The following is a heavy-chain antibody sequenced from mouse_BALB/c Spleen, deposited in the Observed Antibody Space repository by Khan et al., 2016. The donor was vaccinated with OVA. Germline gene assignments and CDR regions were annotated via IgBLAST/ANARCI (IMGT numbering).Heavy chain of an antibody. CDR1: GYTFTSFW. J-gene: IGHJ2*01. V-gene: IGHV1-7*01. CDR2: INPTSGYT. Sequence: VELVESGAELAKPGASVKMSCKASGYTFTSFWMHWVKQRPGQGLEWIGYINPTSGYTDYNEKFKDRATLTADKSSSTAYMQLSSLTSEDSAVYYYTGDRKEKWGKGTTLTVSS. CDR3: TGDRKEK.